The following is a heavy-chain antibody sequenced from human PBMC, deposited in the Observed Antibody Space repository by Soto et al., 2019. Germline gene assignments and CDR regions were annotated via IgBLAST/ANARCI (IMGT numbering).Heavy chain of an antibody. J-gene: IGHJ6*02. Sequence: QVQLVQSGAEVKKPGASVKVSCKASGYTFTSYGISWVRQAPGQGLEWMGWISAYNGNTNYAQKLQGRVTMTTDTSXSXXYMELRSLRSDDTAVYYCARESTVVTPAYYYGMDVWGQGTTVTVSS. V-gene: IGHV1-18*01. CDR3: ARESTVVTPAYYYGMDV. CDR2: ISAYNGNT. CDR1: GYTFTSYG. D-gene: IGHD4-17*01.